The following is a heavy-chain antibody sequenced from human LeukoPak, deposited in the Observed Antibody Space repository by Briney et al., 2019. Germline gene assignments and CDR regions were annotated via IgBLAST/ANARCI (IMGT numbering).Heavy chain of an antibody. Sequence: GSLRLSCAASGFKFNTHNLNWVRQAPGKGLEWVSSISSRSTYILYADSVKGRFTVSRDNAKNSLYLQMNSLRAEDTAVYYCARVRAGLQAFDTWGQGTLVTVSS. J-gene: IGHJ5*02. D-gene: IGHD4-11*01. CDR1: GFKFNTHN. CDR3: ARVRAGLQAFDT. V-gene: IGHV3-21*01. CDR2: ISSRSTYI.